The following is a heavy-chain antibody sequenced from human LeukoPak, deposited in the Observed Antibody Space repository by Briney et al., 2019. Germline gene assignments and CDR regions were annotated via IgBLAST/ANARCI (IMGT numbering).Heavy chain of an antibody. CDR1: GYTFTGYY. Sequence: ASVKVSCKASGYTFTGYYMHWVRQAPGQGLEWMGWINPNSGGTNYAQKFQGRVTMTRDPSIRTAYMELSRLRSDDTAVYYCARPAPYYYDSSGYFDAFDIWGQGTMVTVSS. D-gene: IGHD3-22*01. CDR2: INPNSGGT. V-gene: IGHV1-2*02. J-gene: IGHJ3*02. CDR3: ARPAPYYYDSSGYFDAFDI.